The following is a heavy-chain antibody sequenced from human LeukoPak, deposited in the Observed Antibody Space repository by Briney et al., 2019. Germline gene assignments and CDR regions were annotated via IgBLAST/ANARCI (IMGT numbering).Heavy chain of an antibody. CDR2: ISSSSSYI. CDR1: GFTFSSYS. J-gene: IGHJ4*02. Sequence: GGSLRLSCAASGFTFSSYSMNWVRQAPGKGLEWVSSISSSSSYIYYADSVKGRFTISRDNAKNSLYLQMNSLRAEDTAVYYCAREREGGDILTGYYKDHLDYWGQGTLVTVSS. CDR3: AREREGGDILTGYYKDHLDY. D-gene: IGHD3-9*01. V-gene: IGHV3-21*01.